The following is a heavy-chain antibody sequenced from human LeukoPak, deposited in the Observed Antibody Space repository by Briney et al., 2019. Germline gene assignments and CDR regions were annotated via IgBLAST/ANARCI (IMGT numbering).Heavy chain of an antibody. Sequence: RASVKVSCKASGYSFTSYAYNWVRQAPGQGLEWMGWIRAYDGGTKYAQDLQGRVTTTTDTSTRTAYMELTRLTSDDTAVYYCARDPLTSTWSPYYFTLDVWGQGTTVSVSS. CDR1: GYSFTSYA. D-gene: IGHD6-13*01. J-gene: IGHJ6*02. V-gene: IGHV1-18*01. CDR3: ARDPLTSTWSPYYFTLDV. CDR2: IRAYDGGT.